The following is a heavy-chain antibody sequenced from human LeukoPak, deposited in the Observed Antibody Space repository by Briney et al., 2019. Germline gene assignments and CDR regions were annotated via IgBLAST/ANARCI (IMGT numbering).Heavy chain of an antibody. Sequence: GGSLRLSCATSGFSFSSFAIHWVRQAPGKGLEWVGRIKSKTDGGTTDYAAPVKGRFTISRDDSKNTLYLQMNSLKTEDTAVYYCTTVRTDQLLSHYYYYMDVWGKGTTVTISS. V-gene: IGHV3-15*01. CDR1: GFSFSSFA. D-gene: IGHD2-2*01. CDR3: TTVRTDQLLSHYYYYMDV. J-gene: IGHJ6*03. CDR2: IKSKTDGGTT.